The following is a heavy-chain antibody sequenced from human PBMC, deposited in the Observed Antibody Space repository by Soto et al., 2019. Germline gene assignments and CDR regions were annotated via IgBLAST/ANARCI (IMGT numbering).Heavy chain of an antibody. CDR1: WDSVSSNNAA. V-gene: IGHV6-1*01. J-gene: IGHJ4*02. D-gene: IGHD3-22*01. Sequence: PSQTLSLTYAISWDSVSSNNAAWNCIRQSPSRGLEWLGRTYYRSKWYNHYAVSVKSRITVNPDTSKKQFSLQLNSVTPEDTAVYYCARSGPGGYIDYWGQGTLVTVSS. CDR2: TYYRSKWYN. CDR3: ARSGPGGYIDY.